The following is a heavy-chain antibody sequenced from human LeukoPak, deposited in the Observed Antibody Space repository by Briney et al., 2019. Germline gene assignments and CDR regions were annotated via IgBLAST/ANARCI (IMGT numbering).Heavy chain of an antibody. D-gene: IGHD3-22*01. V-gene: IGHV3-23*01. J-gene: IGHJ5*02. CDR1: GFIFNNFG. CDR3: AKGSSGYFADL. Sequence: HPGGSRRLSCTASGFIFNNFGLMWVRQAPGKGLEWVSAISNDGGGTTYADFVKGRFTISRDNSKNTLFLQMNSLRAEDTALYYCAKGSSGYFADLWGQGTLVTVSS. CDR2: ISNDGGGT.